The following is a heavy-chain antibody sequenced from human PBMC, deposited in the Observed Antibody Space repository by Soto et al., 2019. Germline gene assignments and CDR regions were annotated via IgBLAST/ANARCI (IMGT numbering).Heavy chain of an antibody. Sequence: QVQLVESGGGVVQPGRSLRLSCAASTFRFSNYAIHWVRQAPGKGLEWVAVISYDGSNRNYADSVEGRFTISRDNSKNTLYLENKRLRNEDTAVYYFCGALGLWGQGTLVTVSS. J-gene: IGHJ4*02. CDR1: TFRFSNYA. CDR2: ISYDGSNR. D-gene: IGHD3-3*01. CDR3: CGALGL. V-gene: IGHV3-30-3*01.